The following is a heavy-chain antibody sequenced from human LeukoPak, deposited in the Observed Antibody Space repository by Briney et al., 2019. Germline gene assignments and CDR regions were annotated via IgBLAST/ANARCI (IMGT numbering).Heavy chain of an antibody. D-gene: IGHD2-15*01. CDR3: ASSSAPCSGGSCYSYAFDI. CDR1: GFSFSSYA. CDR2: ISFDGNNK. Sequence: PGRSLRLSCAASGFSFSSYAMHWVRQAPGKGLEWVTVISFDGNNKYYADSVKGRFTISRDNSKYTLYLEMNSLRTEDTAMYYCASSSAPCSGGSCYSYAFDIWGRGTLVTVSS. J-gene: IGHJ3*02. V-gene: IGHV3-30*04.